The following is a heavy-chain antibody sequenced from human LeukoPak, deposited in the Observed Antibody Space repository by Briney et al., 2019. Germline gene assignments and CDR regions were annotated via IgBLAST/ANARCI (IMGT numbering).Heavy chain of an antibody. D-gene: IGHD6-13*01. CDR1: GGSISSYY. CDR3: ARSIAGQSFFDY. CDR2: IYYSGST. Sequence: PSETLSLTCTVSGGSISSYYWSWIRQPPGKGLEWIGYIYYSGSTNYNPSLKSRVTISVDTSKNQFSLKLSSVTAADTTVYYCARSIAGQSFFDYWGQGTLVTVSS. V-gene: IGHV4-59*08. J-gene: IGHJ4*02.